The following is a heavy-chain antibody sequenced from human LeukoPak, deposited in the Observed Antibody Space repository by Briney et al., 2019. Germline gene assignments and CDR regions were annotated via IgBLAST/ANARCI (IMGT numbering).Heavy chain of an antibody. J-gene: IGHJ4*02. CDR3: AKPYYGDYVLFDY. Sequence: GGSLRLSCAASGFTFSSYGMHWVLQAPGKGLEWVAVISYDGSNKYYAESVKGRFTISRDNSKNTLYLQMNSLRAEDTAVYYCAKPYYGDYVLFDYWGQGTLVTVSS. V-gene: IGHV3-30*18. CDR1: GFTFSSYG. D-gene: IGHD4-17*01. CDR2: ISYDGSNK.